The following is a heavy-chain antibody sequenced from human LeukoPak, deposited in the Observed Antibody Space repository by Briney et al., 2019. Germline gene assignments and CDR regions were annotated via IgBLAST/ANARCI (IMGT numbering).Heavy chain of an antibody. CDR1: GGSISSYY. J-gene: IGHJ3*01. Sequence: SETLSLTCTVSGGSISSYYWSWIRQPPGKGLEWIGYIYYSGSTNCNPSLKSRVTISVDTSKNQFSLKLSSVTAADTAVYYCARRRQVSFYSPYAFDLWGQGTMVTVSS. D-gene: IGHD2-15*01. V-gene: IGHV4-59*08. CDR3: ARRRQVSFYSPYAFDL. CDR2: IYYSGST.